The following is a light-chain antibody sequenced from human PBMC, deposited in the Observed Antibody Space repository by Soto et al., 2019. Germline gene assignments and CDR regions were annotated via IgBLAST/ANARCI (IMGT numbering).Light chain of an antibody. CDR1: QTISSSS. Sequence: EVVLTQSPGTLSLSPGERVTLSCRTSQTISSSSLAWYQQKPGPAPRLLIYDTSTRATGIPDRFSGSGSGTEFPPTISRREPEDFAVSYCQHYGSSPQLPVGGGTPPPLTCGGGTKLEIK. J-gene: IGKJ4*01. CDR3: QHYGSSPQLPVGGGTPPPLT. CDR2: DTS. V-gene: IGKV3-20*01.